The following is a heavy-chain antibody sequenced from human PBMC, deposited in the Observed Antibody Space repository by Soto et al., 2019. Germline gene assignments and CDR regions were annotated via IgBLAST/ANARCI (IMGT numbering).Heavy chain of an antibody. CDR1: GGTFSSYA. Sequence: QVQLVQSGAEVKKPGSSVKVSCKASGGTFSSYAISWVRQAPGQGLEWMGGIIPIFGTANYAQKFQGRVTITADEFTSTAYIELSSLRSEDTAVYYCARRCCSSTSCYTYYFYYGMDVWGQGSTVTGSS. D-gene: IGHD2-2*02. V-gene: IGHV1-69*01. J-gene: IGHJ6*02. CDR3: ARRCCSSTSCYTYYFYYGMDV. CDR2: IIPIFGTA.